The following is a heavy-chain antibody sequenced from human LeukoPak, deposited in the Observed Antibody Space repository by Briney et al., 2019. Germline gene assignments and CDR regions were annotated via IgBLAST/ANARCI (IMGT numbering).Heavy chain of an antibody. J-gene: IGHJ4*02. CDR1: GYTFTDYG. CDR3: ARGRPSDY. Sequence: ASVKDSCKTSGYTFTDYGMSWVRPAPGQGLESMAWISAYNGDTNYAHNLQGRVTVNTDTSTSTAYMELRSLRSDDTAVYYCARGRPSDYWGQGTLVSVSS. V-gene: IGHV1-18*01. CDR2: ISAYNGDT.